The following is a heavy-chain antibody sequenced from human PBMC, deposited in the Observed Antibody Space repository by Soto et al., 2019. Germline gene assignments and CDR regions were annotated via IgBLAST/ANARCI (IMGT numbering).Heavy chain of an antibody. J-gene: IGHJ5*02. Sequence: EASVKVSCKASGYTFTSYDINWVRQATGQGLEWMGWMNPNSGNTGYAQKFQGRVTMTRNTSISTAYMELRSLRSEDTAVYYCARGGYSYGYSGFDPWGQGTLVTVSS. CDR3: ARGGYSYGYSGFDP. V-gene: IGHV1-8*01. CDR2: MNPNSGNT. D-gene: IGHD5-18*01. CDR1: GYTFTSYD.